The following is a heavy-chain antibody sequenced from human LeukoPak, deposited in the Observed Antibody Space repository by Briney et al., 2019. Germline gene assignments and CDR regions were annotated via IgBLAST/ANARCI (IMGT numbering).Heavy chain of an antibody. D-gene: IGHD2-21*01. CDR1: GGTFSSYA. CDR3: AKAPYCGGDCYSYYFDY. CDR2: IIPIFGTA. J-gene: IGHJ4*02. V-gene: IGHV1-69*05. Sequence: ASVKVSCKASGGTFSSYAISWVRQAPGQGLEWMGGIIPIFGTANYAQKFQGRVTITTDESTSTAYMELSSLRSEDTAVYYCAKAPYCGGDCYSYYFDYWGQGTLVTVSS.